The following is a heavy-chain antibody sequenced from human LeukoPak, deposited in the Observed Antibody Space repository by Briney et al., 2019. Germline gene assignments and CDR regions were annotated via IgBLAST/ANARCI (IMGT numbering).Heavy chain of an antibody. V-gene: IGHV1-24*01. J-gene: IGHJ4*02. CDR1: GYTLTELS. CDR2: FDPEDGET. CDR3: ARDDNYGSGQPDD. Sequence: ASVKVSCKVSGYTLTELSMHWVRQAPGKGLEWMGGFDPEDGETIYAQKFQGRVTMTTDTSTSTVYMESRSLRSDDTAVYYCARDDNYGSGQPDDWGQGTLVTVSS. D-gene: IGHD3-10*01.